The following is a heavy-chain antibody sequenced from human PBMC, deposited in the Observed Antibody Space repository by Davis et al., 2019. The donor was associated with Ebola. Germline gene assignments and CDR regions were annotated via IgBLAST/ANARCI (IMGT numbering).Heavy chain of an antibody. D-gene: IGHD6-25*01. CDR1: GFTFSSYA. CDR3: AKTRWVAAKSIWFDP. CDR2: ISWNSGSI. J-gene: IGHJ5*01. V-gene: IGHV3-9*01. Sequence: SLKISCAASGFTFSSYAMHWVRQAPGKGLEWVSGISWNSGSIGYADSVKGRFTISRDNSKNTLYLQMNSLRAEDTAVYYCAKTRWVAAKSIWFDPWGQGTLVTVSS.